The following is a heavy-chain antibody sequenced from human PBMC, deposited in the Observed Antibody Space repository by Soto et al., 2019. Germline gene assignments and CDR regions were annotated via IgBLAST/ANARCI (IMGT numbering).Heavy chain of an antibody. CDR3: AREAGGGTDSGFEY. J-gene: IGHJ4*01. CDR2: INPSGGST. CDR1: GYTFTRYY. D-gene: IGHD1-26*01. V-gene: IGHV1-46*03. Sequence: ASVKVSCRASGYTFTRYYMHWVRQAPRQGLAWMGIINPSGGSTNYAQKFQGRVTMTRDTSTSTVYMELSSLIAEDPAVYYCAREAGGGTDSGFEYWG.